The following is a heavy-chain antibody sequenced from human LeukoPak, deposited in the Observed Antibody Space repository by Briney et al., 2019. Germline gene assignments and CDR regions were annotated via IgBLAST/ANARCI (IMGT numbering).Heavy chain of an antibody. J-gene: IGHJ4*02. Sequence: GGSLRPSCAASGFSFIRYWMHWVRQAPGEGLMWVSRINSDGSSTWYADSVKGRFTISRDNARNTLSLQMSSLGVEDTALYYCARDQDGMGTTMDLWGQGTQVIVSS. D-gene: IGHD1-1*01. V-gene: IGHV3-74*01. CDR3: ARDQDGMGTTMDL. CDR1: GFSFIRYW. CDR2: INSDGSST.